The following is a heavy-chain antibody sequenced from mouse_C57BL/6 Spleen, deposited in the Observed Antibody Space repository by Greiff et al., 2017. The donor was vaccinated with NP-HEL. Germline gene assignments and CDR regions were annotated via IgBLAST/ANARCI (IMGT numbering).Heavy chain of an antibody. J-gene: IGHJ1*03. CDR1: GYTFTSYD. CDR2: IYPRDGST. D-gene: IGHD2-3*01. CDR3: ARDYDGYYRWYFDV. V-gene: IGHV1-85*01. Sequence: QVQLKESGPELVKPGASVKLSCKASGYTFTSYDINWVKQRPGQGLEWIGWIYPRDGSTKYNEKFKGKATLTVDTSSSTAYMELHSLTSEDSAVYFCARDYDGYYRWYFDVWGTGTTVTVSS.